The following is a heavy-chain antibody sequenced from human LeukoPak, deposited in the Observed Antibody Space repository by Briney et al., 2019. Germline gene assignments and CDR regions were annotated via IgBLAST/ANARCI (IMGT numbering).Heavy chain of an antibody. D-gene: IGHD2-21*01. CDR1: GYILTKYV. J-gene: IGHJ4*02. V-gene: IGHV1-3*01. CDR3: ARDDCGDTCYPGGY. CDR2: IKAVNGVT. Sequence: GASVKVSCKTSGYILTKYVVHWVRQAPGQRPEWMGWIKAVNGVTKYSQNFQDRCTITRDTSESTVYMELSSLTSEDTALYYCARDDCGDTCYPGGYWGQGTLVTVSS.